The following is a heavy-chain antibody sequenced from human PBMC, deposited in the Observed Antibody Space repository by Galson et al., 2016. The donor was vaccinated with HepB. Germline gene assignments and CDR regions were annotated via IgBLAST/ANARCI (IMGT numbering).Heavy chain of an antibody. D-gene: IGHD6-6*01. J-gene: IGHJ3*02. CDR2: IYWDPDK. V-gene: IGHV2-5*02. Sequence: PAPVKPTQTLTLTCTLSGFSLTNTRVGVAWIRQPPGKAPEWLALIYWDPDKRYNPSLKSRLTITRDTSKKQLVLTMANMDPVDTATYFSAYRCTSVAALDAFEIWGQGTMVTVSS. CDR3: AYRCTSVAALDAFEI. CDR1: GFSLTNTRVG.